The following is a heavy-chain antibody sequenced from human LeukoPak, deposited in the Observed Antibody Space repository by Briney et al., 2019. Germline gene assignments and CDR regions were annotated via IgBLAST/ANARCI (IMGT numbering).Heavy chain of an antibody. D-gene: IGHD1-14*01. CDR2: LYSDGNT. J-gene: IGHJ4*02. CDR1: GFTVITND. V-gene: IGHV3-53*01. Sequence: GGSLRLSCAASGFTVITNDMTWVRQAPGKGLEWVSVLYSDGNTKYAAPLQGRCTISRDHSKNTLYLEMNSLSPDDTAVYYCARGVEPLAANTLAYWGQETLVTVSS. CDR3: ARGVEPLAANTLAY.